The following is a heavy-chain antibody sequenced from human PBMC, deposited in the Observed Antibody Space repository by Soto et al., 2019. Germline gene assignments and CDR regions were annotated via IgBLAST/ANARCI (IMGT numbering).Heavy chain of an antibody. J-gene: IGHJ4*02. Sequence: GVSLRICSAASGLPLTVFSMSWVRAPPGKGLEWVSTISGSGGSTYYADAVKGRFTISRDNSMGTLYLQMKSLRVEDTAIYYCAKEVSLGSTVDLGYWGQGTLHTVSS. CDR2: ISGSGGST. D-gene: IGHD6-19*01. V-gene: IGHV3-23*01. CDR3: AKEVSLGSTVDLGY. CDR1: GLPLTVFS.